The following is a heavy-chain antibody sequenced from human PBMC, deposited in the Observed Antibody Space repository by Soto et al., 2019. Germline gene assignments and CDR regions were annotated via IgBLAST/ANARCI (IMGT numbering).Heavy chain of an antibody. CDR2: INHSGST. CDR1: GGSFSGYY. Sequence: PSETLSLTCAVYGGSFSGYYWSWIRQPPGKGLEWIGEINHSGSTNYNPSLKSRVTISVDTSKNQFSLKLSSVTAADTAVYYCARHRGYYDILTGYYTELNFDYWGQGTQVTVSS. D-gene: IGHD3-9*01. J-gene: IGHJ4*02. CDR3: ARHRGYYDILTGYYTELNFDY. V-gene: IGHV4-34*01.